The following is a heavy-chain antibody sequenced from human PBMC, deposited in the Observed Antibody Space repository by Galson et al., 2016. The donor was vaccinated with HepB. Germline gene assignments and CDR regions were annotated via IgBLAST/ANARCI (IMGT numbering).Heavy chain of an antibody. CDR2: INPSGGST. J-gene: IGHJ4*02. CDR3: ASGYPRAHTTVISGL. CDR1: GYTLTNYY. D-gene: IGHD4-17*01. Sequence: SVKVSCKASGYTLTNYYIHWVRQTPGQGLEWMGLINPSGGSTIYAQNFQGRVTMTRDTSTSTVHLELSSLRSEDTAVYYCASGYPRAHTTVISGLWGQGTMVTVSS. V-gene: IGHV1-46*01.